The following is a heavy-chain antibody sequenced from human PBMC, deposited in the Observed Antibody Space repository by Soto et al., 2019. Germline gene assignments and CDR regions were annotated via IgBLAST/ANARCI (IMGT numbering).Heavy chain of an antibody. CDR1: GFTFSSYG. CDR2: ISYDGSNK. J-gene: IGHJ4*02. V-gene: IGHV3-30*18. CDR3: AKDREEDIVVVVAATPAY. D-gene: IGHD2-15*01. Sequence: QVQLVESGGGVVQPGRSLRLSCAASGFTFSSYGMHWVRQAPGKGLEWVAGISYDGSNKYYADSVKGRFTISRDNSKNTLYLQMNSLRAEDTAVYYCAKDREEDIVVVVAATPAYWGQGTLVTVSS.